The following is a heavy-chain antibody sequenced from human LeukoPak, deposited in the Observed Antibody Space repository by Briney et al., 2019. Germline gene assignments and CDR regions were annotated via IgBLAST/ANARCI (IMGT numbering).Heavy chain of an antibody. CDR3: ARVGGELLPLDY. V-gene: IGHV3-21*01. J-gene: IGHJ4*02. CDR2: ISGSSNSI. D-gene: IGHD1-26*01. Sequence: GGSLRLSCAASGFTISGYNMHWVRQAPGKGLEWVSSISGSSNSIYYTDSVKGRFTISRDNAKNSLYLQMNSLRADDTAVYYCARVGGELLPLDYWGQGTLVTVSS. CDR1: GFTISGYN.